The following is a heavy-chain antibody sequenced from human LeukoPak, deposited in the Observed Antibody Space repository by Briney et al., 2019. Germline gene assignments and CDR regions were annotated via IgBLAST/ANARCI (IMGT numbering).Heavy chain of an antibody. J-gene: IGHJ6*02. CDR3: ARGHYYGMDV. CDR2: ISSDGTIT. V-gene: IGHV3-74*01. CDR1: GFTFGGFW. Sequence: GGSLRLSCAASGFTFGGFWMHWVRQAPAKGLVWVSSISSDGTITSYADSVKGRFTISRDNARNTLYLQMNSLRAEDTAVYYCARGHYYGMDVWGQGTTVTVSS.